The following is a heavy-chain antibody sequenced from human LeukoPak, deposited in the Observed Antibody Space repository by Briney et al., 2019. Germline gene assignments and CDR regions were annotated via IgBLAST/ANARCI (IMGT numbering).Heavy chain of an antibody. Sequence: SETLSLTCTVSGVSVSSGSYYWSWIRQPPGKGLEWIGYIYYTGTPYYNPSLKSRVTISVDTSKNQFSLKLISVTAADAAVYYCARAHYYDSSGGGYFDYWGQGTLVTVSS. J-gene: IGHJ4*02. CDR1: GVSVSSGSYY. CDR3: ARAHYYDSSGGGYFDY. D-gene: IGHD3-22*01. CDR2: IYYTGTP. V-gene: IGHV4-61*01.